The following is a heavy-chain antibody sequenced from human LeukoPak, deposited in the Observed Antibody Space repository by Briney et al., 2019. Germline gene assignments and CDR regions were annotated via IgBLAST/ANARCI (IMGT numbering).Heavy chain of an antibody. Sequence: SETLSLTCSVSGGAISNYYWSWIRQPPGKGLEWIGYIYYSGSTNYNPSLKSRVTISVDTSNNQFSLKLSSVTATDTAVYYCARGGIAVAAPFDYWGQGTLVTVSS. CDR1: GGAISNYY. V-gene: IGHV4-59*01. CDR3: ARGGIAVAAPFDY. D-gene: IGHD6-19*01. CDR2: IYYSGST. J-gene: IGHJ4*02.